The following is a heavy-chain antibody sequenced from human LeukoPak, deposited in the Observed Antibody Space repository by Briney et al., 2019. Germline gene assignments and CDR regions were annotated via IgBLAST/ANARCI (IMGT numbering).Heavy chain of an antibody. CDR2: VYVSGST. CDR1: GGSISSSSYY. J-gene: IGHJ3*02. V-gene: IGHV4-61*05. D-gene: IGHD2-21*02. Sequence: PSETLSLTCTVSGGSISSSSYYWGWIRQPPGKGLEWIGYVYVSGSTSYNPSLKSRVTISLDTSKHQFSLKLNSVTAADTAVYYCARHAYCGGDCFGGAFEIWGQGTMVTVSS. CDR3: ARHAYCGGDCFGGAFEI.